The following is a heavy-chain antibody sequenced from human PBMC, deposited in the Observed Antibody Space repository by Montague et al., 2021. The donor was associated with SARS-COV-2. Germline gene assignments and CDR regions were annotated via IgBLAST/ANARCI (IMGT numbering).Heavy chain of an antibody. J-gene: IGHJ4*02. CDR1: GGSFTGFY. CDR3: ARGQHDSGDYWGGFYYFDY. V-gene: IGHV4-34*01. CDR2: SNDRGSS. D-gene: IGHD3-10*01. Sequence: SETLSLTCAVYGGSFTGFYWTWIRQPPGKGLEWIGESNDRGSSNYNPSLKNRVTISVDKSKNQISLKLTSVTAADTATYYCARGQHDSGDYWGGFYYFDYWGQGALVTVSS.